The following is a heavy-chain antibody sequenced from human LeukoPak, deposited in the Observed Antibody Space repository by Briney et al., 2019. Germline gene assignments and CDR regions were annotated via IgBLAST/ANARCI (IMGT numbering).Heavy chain of an antibody. V-gene: IGHV4-39*01. CDR1: GDAINSGTYY. CDR2: SYYSGST. D-gene: IGHD3-3*01. Sequence: SETLSLTCTVSGDAINSGTYYWGWIRQPPGKGLEGKGSSYYSGSTYYNPFLKSRVTISVDTSKNQFSLRLTSVTDADTAIYYCARHHKRVSGVVSGTVDYWGQGTLVTVSS. CDR3: ARHHKRVSGVVSGTVDY. J-gene: IGHJ4*02.